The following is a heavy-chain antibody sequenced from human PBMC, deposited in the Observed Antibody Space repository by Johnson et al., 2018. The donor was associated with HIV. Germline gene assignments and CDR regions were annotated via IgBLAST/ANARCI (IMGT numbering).Heavy chain of an antibody. CDR1: GLTFSSYD. D-gene: IGHD1-26*01. CDR2: IGTAGDT. V-gene: IGHV3-13*01. J-gene: IGHJ3*02. CDR3: ARALGATYAFDI. Sequence: VQLVEPGGGSVQPGGSLRLSCPASGLTFSSYDMHWVRQATGTGLEWVSAIGTAGDTYYPGSVKGRFTISRENAKSSLYLQMNSLRAGDTAVYYCARALGATYAFDIWGQGTMVTVSS.